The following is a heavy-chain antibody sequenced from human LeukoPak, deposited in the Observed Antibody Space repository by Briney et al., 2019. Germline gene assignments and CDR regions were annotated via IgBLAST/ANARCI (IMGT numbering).Heavy chain of an antibody. J-gene: IGHJ6*03. Sequence: GGSLRLSCAASGFTFSSYWMSWVRQAPGKGLEWVANIKQDGSEKYYVDSVKGRFTTSRDNAKNSLYLQMNSLRAEDTAVYYCARDTAAYYDFWSGLYSPGYYYYMDVWGKGTTVTVSS. V-gene: IGHV3-7*01. CDR2: IKQDGSEK. CDR3: ARDTAAYYDFWSGLYSPGYYYYMDV. D-gene: IGHD3-3*01. CDR1: GFTFSSYW.